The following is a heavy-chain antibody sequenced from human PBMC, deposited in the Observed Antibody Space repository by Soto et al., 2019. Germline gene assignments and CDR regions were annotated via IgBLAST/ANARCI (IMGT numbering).Heavy chain of an antibody. CDR1: GFTFSSSW. CDR3: TTDSYITTITVRFDY. Sequence: GGSLRLSCAASGFTFSSSWVHWVCQAPEKGQEWVADMKCDGSGKHYVDSVKGRLTISRDTATNSLYLQVNSLQTEDTAMYYCTTDSYITTITVRFDYWGHGTLVTVSS. D-gene: IGHD3-22*01. J-gene: IGHJ4*01. CDR2: MKCDGSGK. V-gene: IGHV3-7*03.